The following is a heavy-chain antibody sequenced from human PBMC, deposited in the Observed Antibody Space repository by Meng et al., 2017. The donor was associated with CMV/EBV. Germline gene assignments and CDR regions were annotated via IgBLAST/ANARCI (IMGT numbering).Heavy chain of an antibody. CDR3: ARAMPSTSAGVFDF. D-gene: IGHD6-6*01. J-gene: IGHJ4*02. Sequence: ASVFTFSTFAMHWIRPTPGKGLEWLALISYDSSDESYADSVKGRFTISRDNSKNTLYLQMNSLTVDDTALYYCARAMPSTSAGVFDFWGQGTLVTVSS. CDR2: ISYDSSDE. V-gene: IGHV3-30-3*01. CDR1: VFTFSTFA.